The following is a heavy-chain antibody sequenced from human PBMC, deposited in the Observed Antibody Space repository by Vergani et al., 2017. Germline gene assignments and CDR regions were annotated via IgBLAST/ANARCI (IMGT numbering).Heavy chain of an antibody. J-gene: IGHJ4*02. CDR2: IHPADSDT. D-gene: IGHD3-22*01. CDR1: GYSFTNYW. V-gene: IGHV5-51*01. CDR3: ARLYGRDSSGSKYFDY. Sequence: EVQLVQSGAEVKKPGESLKISCQISGYSFTNYWIGWVRQMPGKGLEWMGTIHPADSDTRYSPSFQGQVTISVEKSISTDYLQRSSLRASDSPMYYCARLYGRDSSGSKYFDYWGQGTLVTVSS.